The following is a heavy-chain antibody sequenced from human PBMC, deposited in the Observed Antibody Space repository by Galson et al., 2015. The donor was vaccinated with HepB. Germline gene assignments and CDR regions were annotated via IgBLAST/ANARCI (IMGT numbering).Heavy chain of an antibody. J-gene: IGHJ5*02. D-gene: IGHD3-22*01. CDR1: GGTFSSYT. Sequence: SVKVSCKASGGTFSSYTINWVRQAPGQGLEWMGGIIPIFGTPNYAQKFQGRVTITADESTSTAYMELNSLRSEDTAVYYCARELTGYYDSSGVNCFDPWGQGTLVTVSS. CDR2: IIPIFGTP. V-gene: IGHV1-69*13. CDR3: ARELTGYYDSSGVNCFDP.